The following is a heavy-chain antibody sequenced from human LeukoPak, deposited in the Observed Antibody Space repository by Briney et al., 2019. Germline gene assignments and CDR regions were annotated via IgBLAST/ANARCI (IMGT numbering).Heavy chain of an antibody. V-gene: IGHV4-4*02. J-gene: IGHJ4*02. CDR3: ARRHVEYSSSSDPYYFDY. D-gene: IGHD6-6*01. CDR2: LYYSGST. CDR1: GGSISSSNW. Sequence: PSGTLSLTCTVSGGSISSSNWWSWVRQPPGKGLEWIGSLYYSGSTNYNLSLKSRVTISVDTSKNQFSLKLSSVTAADTAVYYCARRHVEYSSSSDPYYFDYWGQGTLVTVSS.